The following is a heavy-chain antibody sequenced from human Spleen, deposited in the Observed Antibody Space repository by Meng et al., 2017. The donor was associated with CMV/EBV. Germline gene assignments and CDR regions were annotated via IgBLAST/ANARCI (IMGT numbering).Heavy chain of an antibody. J-gene: IGHJ5*02. Sequence: GSLRLSCTVSGGSISGYYSSWFRQPPGKGLEWIGYIYYSGSTNYNPSLKSRVTISVDTSKNQFSLKLSSVTAADTAVYYCARELVDNWFDPWGQGTLVTVSS. CDR3: ARELVDNWFDP. CDR1: GGSISGYY. CDR2: IYYSGST. D-gene: IGHD2-15*01. V-gene: IGHV4-59*01.